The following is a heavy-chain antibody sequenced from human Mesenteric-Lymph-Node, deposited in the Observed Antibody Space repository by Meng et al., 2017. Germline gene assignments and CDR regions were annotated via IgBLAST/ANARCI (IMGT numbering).Heavy chain of an antibody. CDR2: IIPLFGTS. J-gene: IGHJ6*02. CDR1: GYTLTNFG. CDR3: ATSRDGYKPYYYYGMDV. V-gene: IGHV1-69*06. Sequence: SVKVSCKASGYTLTNFGINWVRQAPGQGLEWMGGIIPLFGTSKYAQKFQGGVTITADKSTDTAYMELSSLRSEDTAVYYCATSRDGYKPYYYYGMDVWGQGTTVTVSS. D-gene: IGHD5-24*01.